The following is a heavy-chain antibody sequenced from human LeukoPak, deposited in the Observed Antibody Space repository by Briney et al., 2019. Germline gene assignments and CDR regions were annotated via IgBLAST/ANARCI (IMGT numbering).Heavy chain of an antibody. CDR2: RNHSGST. Sequence: PSETLSLTCAVYGGSFSGYYWSWIRQPPGKGLEWIGERNHSGSTNYNPSLKSRLTISVDTSKNQFALTLTSVTAADTAVYYCGRHVSNGWDYHYGLDVWGQGTTVTVSS. D-gene: IGHD6-19*01. J-gene: IGHJ6*02. CDR3: GRHVSNGWDYHYGLDV. CDR1: GGSFSGYY. V-gene: IGHV4-34*01.